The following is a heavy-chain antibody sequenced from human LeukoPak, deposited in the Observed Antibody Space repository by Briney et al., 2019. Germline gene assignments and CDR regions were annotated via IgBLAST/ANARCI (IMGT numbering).Heavy chain of an antibody. J-gene: IGHJ4*02. Sequence: PGGSLRLSCAASGFTVSSNYMSWVRQAPGKGLEWVSVIYSGGSTYYADSVKGRFTISRDNSKNTLYLQMNSLGAEDTALYYCARDGDDTSGYFSPFDYWGQGTLVTVSS. CDR2: IYSGGST. CDR1: GFTVSSNY. V-gene: IGHV3-53*01. CDR3: ARDGDDTSGYFSPFDY. D-gene: IGHD3-22*01.